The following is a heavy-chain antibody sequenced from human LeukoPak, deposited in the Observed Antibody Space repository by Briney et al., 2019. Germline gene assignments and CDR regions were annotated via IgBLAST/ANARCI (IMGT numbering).Heavy chain of an antibody. CDR2: VRSKTDGETT. CDR3: TTEKDY. CDR1: GFTFSKGW. V-gene: IGHV3-15*07. Sequence: GGSLRLSCVASGFTFSKGWMNWVRQAPGKGLEWVGRVRSKTDGETTDYAAPVKGRFSISRDDSINTVYLQTNSLKTEDTAVYYCTTEKDYWGQGTLVTVSS. J-gene: IGHJ4*02.